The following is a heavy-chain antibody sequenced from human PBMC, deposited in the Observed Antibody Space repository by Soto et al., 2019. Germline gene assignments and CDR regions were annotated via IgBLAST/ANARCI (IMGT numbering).Heavy chain of an antibody. V-gene: IGHV4-59*01. CDR3: AREGSYYDFWSGRPIGGYYYGMDV. J-gene: IGHJ6*02. Sequence: SETLSLTCTVSGASISSYYWSWVRQPPGKGLEWIGYMDYSGTNYNPSLKSRVTISVDTSKNQFSLKLSSVTAADTAVYYCAREGSYYDFWSGRPIGGYYYGMDVWGQGTTVTVSS. CDR2: MDYSGT. CDR1: GASISSYY. D-gene: IGHD3-3*01.